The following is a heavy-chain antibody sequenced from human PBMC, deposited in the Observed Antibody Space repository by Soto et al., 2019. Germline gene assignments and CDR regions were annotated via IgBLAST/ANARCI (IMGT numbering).Heavy chain of an antibody. CDR3: ARRPWADYSYYIDV. Sequence: PSETLSLTCTVSGGSFSSYYWTWIRQPPGKGLEWIGYIYYSGSTNYNPSLKSRVTISVDTSKNQFSLKLTSVSAADTAVYYCARRPWADYSYYIDVRGKGPTVTVS. CDR1: GGSFSSYY. V-gene: IGHV4-59*08. J-gene: IGHJ6*03. CDR2: IYYSGST.